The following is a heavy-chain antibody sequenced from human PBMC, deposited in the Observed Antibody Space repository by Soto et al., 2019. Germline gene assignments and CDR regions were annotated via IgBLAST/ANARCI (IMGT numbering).Heavy chain of an antibody. V-gene: IGHV1-69-2*01. CDR3: ATARPSGSYARHFDY. Sequence: ASVKVSCKVSGYTFTDYYMHWVQQAPGKGLEWMGLVDPEDGETIYAEKFQGRVTITADTSTDTAYMELSSLRSEDTAVYYCATARPSGSYARHFDYWGRGTLVTVSS. CDR2: VDPEDGET. D-gene: IGHD1-26*01. CDR1: GYTFTDYY. J-gene: IGHJ4*02.